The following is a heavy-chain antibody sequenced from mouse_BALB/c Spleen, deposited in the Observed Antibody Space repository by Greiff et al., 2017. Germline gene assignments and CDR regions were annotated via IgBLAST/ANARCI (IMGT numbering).Heavy chain of an antibody. D-gene: IGHD4-1*01. CDR1: GYTFTSYW. J-gene: IGHJ3*01. Sequence: VQLQQSGAELAKPGASVKMSCKASGYTFTSYWMHWVKQRPGQGLEWIGYINPSTGYTEYNQKFKDKATLTADKSSSTAYMQLSSLTSEDSAVYYCARSELGAWFAYWGQGTLVTVSA. V-gene: IGHV1-7*01. CDR3: ARSELGAWFAY. CDR2: INPSTGYT.